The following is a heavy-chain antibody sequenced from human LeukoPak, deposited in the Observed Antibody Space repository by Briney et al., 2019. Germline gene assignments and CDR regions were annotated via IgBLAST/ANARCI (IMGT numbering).Heavy chain of an antibody. V-gene: IGHV3-23*01. Sequence: PGGSLRLSCAASGFTFSSYAMSWVRQAPGKGLEWVSAISGSGGSTYYADSVKGRFTISRDNSKNTLYLQMNSLRAEDTAVYYCAKASSMSYYYGMDVWGQGTKVTVSS. J-gene: IGHJ6*02. CDR3: AKASSMSYYYGMDV. D-gene: IGHD2-2*01. CDR2: ISGSGGST. CDR1: GFTFSSYA.